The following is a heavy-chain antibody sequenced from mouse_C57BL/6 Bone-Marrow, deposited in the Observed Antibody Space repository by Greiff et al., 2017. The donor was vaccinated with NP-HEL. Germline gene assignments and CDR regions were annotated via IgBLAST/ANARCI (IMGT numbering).Heavy chain of an antibody. CDR2: ISSGGSYT. J-gene: IGHJ3*01. Sequence: EVKLVESGGDLVKPGGSLKLSCAASGFTFSSYGMSWVRQTPDKRLEWVATISSGGSYTYYPDSVKGRFTISRDNAKNTLYLQMSSLKSEYTAMYYCARRNSTEFSFAYWGQGTLVTVSA. V-gene: IGHV5-6*02. CDR1: GFTFSSYG. CDR3: ARRNSTEFSFAY. D-gene: IGHD1-1*01.